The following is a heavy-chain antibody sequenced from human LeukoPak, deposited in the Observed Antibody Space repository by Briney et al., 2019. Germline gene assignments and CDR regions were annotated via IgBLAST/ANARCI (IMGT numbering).Heavy chain of an antibody. V-gene: IGHV4-61*08. J-gene: IGHJ5*02. CDR1: GGSISSGGYY. Sequence: SETLSLTCTVSGGSISSGGYYWGWIRQHPGKGLEWIGYIYYSGSTYYNPSLKSRVTISVDTSKNQFSLKLSSVTAADTAVYYCARVLLLWFGELLSNWFDPWGQGTLVTVSS. CDR3: ARVLLLWFGELLSNWFDP. D-gene: IGHD3-10*01. CDR2: IYYSGST.